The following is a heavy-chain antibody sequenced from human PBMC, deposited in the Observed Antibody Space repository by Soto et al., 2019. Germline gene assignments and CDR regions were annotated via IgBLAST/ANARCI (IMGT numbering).Heavy chain of an antibody. V-gene: IGHV1-69*02. CDR3: ARLAEMGTVIEGYYYYMDV. J-gene: IGHJ6*03. CDR2: IIPILGVA. D-gene: IGHD4-17*01. CDR1: GDTFSNHT. Sequence: QVQLVQSGAEVKKPGSSVKVSCKASGDTFSNHTISWVRQAPGQGLEWMGRIIPILGVANYAQKFQGRVTITADKSTTTAYMELSSLRSADTAVYYCARLAEMGTVIEGYYYYMDVWGKGTTVTVSS.